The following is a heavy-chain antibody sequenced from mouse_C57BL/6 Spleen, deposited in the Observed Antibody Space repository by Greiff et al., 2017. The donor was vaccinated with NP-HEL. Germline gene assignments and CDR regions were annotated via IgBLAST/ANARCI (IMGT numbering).Heavy chain of an antibody. CDR1: GYTFTDHT. V-gene: IGHV1-78*01. Sequence: VQLQQSDAELVKPGASVKISCKVSGYTFTDHTIHWMKQRPEQGLEWIGYIYPRDGSTKYNEKFKGKATLTADKYSSTAYMQLNSLTSEDSAVYFCARGDYYGSSPFAYWGQGTLVTVSA. CDR2: IYPRDGST. J-gene: IGHJ3*01. CDR3: ARGDYYGSSPFAY. D-gene: IGHD1-1*01.